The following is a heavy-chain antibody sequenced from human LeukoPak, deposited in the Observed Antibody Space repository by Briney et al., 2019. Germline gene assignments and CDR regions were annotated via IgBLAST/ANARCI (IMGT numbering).Heavy chain of an antibody. J-gene: IGHJ3*02. CDR1: GGSISNLNYY. CDR3: ARPSTYYYDSSGHGAFDI. Sequence: SETLSLTCTVSGGSISNLNYYWSWIRQPAGKGLEWIGRIYASGSTNYNPSLKSRVTMSADTSKNQFSLKLSSVTAADTAVYYCARPSTYYYDSSGHGAFDIXXXGTMVTVSS. D-gene: IGHD3-22*01. CDR2: IYASGST. V-gene: IGHV4-61*02.